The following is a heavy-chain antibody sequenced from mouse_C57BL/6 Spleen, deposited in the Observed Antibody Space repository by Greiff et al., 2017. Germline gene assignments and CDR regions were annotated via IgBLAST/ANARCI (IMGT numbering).Heavy chain of an antibody. CDR3: ARSGGNYGYFDY. CDR1: GYAFTNYL. Sequence: VQLQQSGAELVRPGTSVKVSCKASGYAFTNYLIEWVKQRPGQGLEWIGVINPGSGGTNYNEKFKGKATLTADKSSSTAYMQLSSLTSEDSAVYFCARSGGNYGYFDYWGQGTTLTVSS. V-gene: IGHV1-54*01. D-gene: IGHD2-1*01. CDR2: INPGSGGT. J-gene: IGHJ2*01.